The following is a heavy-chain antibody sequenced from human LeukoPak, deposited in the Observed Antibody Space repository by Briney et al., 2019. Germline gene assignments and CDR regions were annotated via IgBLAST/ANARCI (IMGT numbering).Heavy chain of an antibody. CDR2: IYTSGST. CDR3: ARESKSYDGSGFYHDS. D-gene: IGHD3-22*01. J-gene: IGHJ4*02. CDR1: GVSISSYF. Sequence: SETLSLTCTVSGVSISSYFWSWIRQPAGKGLEWIGRIYTSGSTDYNPSLRSRVTMSVDTSKNQFSLKVWSVTAADTAVYYCARESKSYDGSGFYHDSWGQGTLVTVSS. V-gene: IGHV4-4*07.